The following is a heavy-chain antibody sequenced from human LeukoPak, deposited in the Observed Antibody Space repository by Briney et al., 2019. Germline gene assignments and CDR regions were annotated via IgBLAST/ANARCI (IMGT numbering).Heavy chain of an antibody. CDR3: ARQRGYSYGTDY. J-gene: IGHJ4*02. Sequence: GGSLRLSCAASGFTISSYAMSWVCQAPGKGLEWVSAISGSGGSTYYADSVKGRFTISRDNSKNTLYLQMNSLRAEDTAVYYCARQRGYSYGTDYWGQGTLVTVSS. CDR2: ISGSGGST. D-gene: IGHD5-18*01. CDR1: GFTISSYA. V-gene: IGHV3-23*01.